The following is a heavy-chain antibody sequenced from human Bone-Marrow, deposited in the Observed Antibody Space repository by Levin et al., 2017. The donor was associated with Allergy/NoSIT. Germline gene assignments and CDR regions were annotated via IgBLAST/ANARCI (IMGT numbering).Heavy chain of an antibody. CDR3: AGGPSRGH. Sequence: RGSLRLSCAVSGFTVRNNYMSWVRQAPGKGLEWVSLIYSGGSTSYADSVKGRFTISRDTFKNTVYLQMNSLRAEDTAVYYCAGGPSRGHWGQGTLVTVSS. J-gene: IGHJ4*02. D-gene: IGHD3-16*01. V-gene: IGHV3-66*01. CDR2: IYSGGST. CDR1: GFTVRNNY.